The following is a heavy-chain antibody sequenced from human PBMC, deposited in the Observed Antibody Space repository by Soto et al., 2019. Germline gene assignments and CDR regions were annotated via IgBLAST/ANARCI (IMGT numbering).Heavy chain of an antibody. J-gene: IGHJ4*02. CDR1: GGSFSGYA. Sequence: SVNVSCKASGGSFSGYAISSVRQAPGQGLEGVGGIIPIFGTANYAQKFQGRVTITAGKSTSTAYLELSRLRYQDTAVYYCPRGPITGTSFDYWGQGTLVTVSS. CDR2: IIPIFGTA. CDR3: PRGPITGTSFDY. D-gene: IGHD1-20*01. V-gene: IGHV1-69*06.